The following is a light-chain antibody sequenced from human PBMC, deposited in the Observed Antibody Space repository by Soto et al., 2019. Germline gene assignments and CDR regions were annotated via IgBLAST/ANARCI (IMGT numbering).Light chain of an antibody. CDR1: SGSIASNY. CDR2: EDN. V-gene: IGLV6-57*04. CDR3: QSYDSSSCV. J-gene: IGLJ2*01. Sequence: NFMLTQSHSVSESPGKTVTISCTRSSGSIASNYVQWYQQRPGSAPTTVIYEDNQRPSGVPDRFSGSIDSSSNSASLTISGLKTEDEADYYCQSYDSSSCVFGGGTKLTVL.